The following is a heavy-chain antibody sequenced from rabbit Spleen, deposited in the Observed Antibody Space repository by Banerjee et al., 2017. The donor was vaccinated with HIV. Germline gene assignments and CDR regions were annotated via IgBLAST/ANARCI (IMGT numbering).Heavy chain of an antibody. Sequence: QEQLEESGGGLVKPEGSLTLTCKASGVSFNDKDVMGWVRQAPGKGLEWITCIDTGSSGFTYFASWAKGRFTISKTSSTTVTLQMASLTAADTATYFCARDTSSSFSSYGMDLWGPGTLVTVS. J-gene: IGHJ6*01. CDR2: IDTGSSGFT. V-gene: IGHV1S45*01. CDR3: ARDTSSSFSSYGMDL. D-gene: IGHD1-1*01. CDR1: GVSFNDKDV.